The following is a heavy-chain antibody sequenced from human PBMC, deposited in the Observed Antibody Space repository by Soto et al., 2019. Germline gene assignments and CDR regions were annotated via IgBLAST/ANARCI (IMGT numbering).Heavy chain of an antibody. CDR1: GGSITTGGRY. D-gene: IGHD1-1*01. Sequence: QVRLQEWGPGLVKPSQTLSLKCSVSGGSITTGGRYWSWIRQLPGKGLEWIGDIYYSGNTYYNASRKSRVTISVEAAKNQFSLKLSSVTAADTAVYYCAQALVFTGGDGFDIWGQGRLVTFSS. J-gene: IGHJ3*02. CDR3: AQALVFTGGDGFDI. V-gene: IGHV4-31*02. CDR2: IYYSGNT.